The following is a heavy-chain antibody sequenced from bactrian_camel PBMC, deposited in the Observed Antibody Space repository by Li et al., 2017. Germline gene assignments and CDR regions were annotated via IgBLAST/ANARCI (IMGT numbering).Heavy chain of an antibody. CDR2: IWTADHTT. CDR3: ARGPENLWEYGY. Sequence: QLVESGGGSVQAGGSLRLSCAASGRTYGRNCMAWFRQAPGKEREGVANIWTADHTTYYADSVRGRFTISHDSATNTMYLQMNSLKTEDTAVYYCARGPENLWEYGYWGQGTQVTVS. CDR1: GRTYGRNC. J-gene: IGHJ4*01. V-gene: IGHV3S54*01.